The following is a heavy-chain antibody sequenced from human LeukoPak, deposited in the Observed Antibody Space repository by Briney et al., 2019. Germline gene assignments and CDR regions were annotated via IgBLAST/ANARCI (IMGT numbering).Heavy chain of an antibody. CDR1: GFTFCSYG. V-gene: IGHV3-30*02. CDR3: AKDLRPYGSGDHPFDY. D-gene: IGHD3-10*01. Sequence: GGSLRLSCAASGFTFCSYGMHWLRQAPGKGLEWVAFIRDDGSNKYYADSVKGRFTISRDNSKNTLYLQMNSLRAEDTAVYYCAKDLRPYGSGDHPFDYWGQGTLVTVSS. J-gene: IGHJ4*02. CDR2: IRDDGSNK.